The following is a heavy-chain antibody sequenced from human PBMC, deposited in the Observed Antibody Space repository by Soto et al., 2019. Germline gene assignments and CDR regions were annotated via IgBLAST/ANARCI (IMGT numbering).Heavy chain of an antibody. Sequence: HPGGSLRLSCSASGFTVSNHYMTWVRQAPGKGLEWVSVIYSGGSRYYADSVKGRFAISRDHSKNTLYLQMNSLTAEDTAVYYCTRALPDFETTGHYIDYWGQGTLVTVSS. CDR2: IYSGGSR. J-gene: IGHJ4*02. D-gene: IGHD2-8*02. V-gene: IGHV3-53*01. CDR3: TRALPDFETTGHYIDY. CDR1: GFTVSNHY.